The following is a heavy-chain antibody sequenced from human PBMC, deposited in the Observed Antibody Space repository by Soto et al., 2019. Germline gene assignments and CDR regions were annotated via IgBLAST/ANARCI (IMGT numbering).Heavy chain of an antibody. V-gene: IGHV3-30-3*01. CDR3: ARDQRSSSWYRTRYYYGMDV. Sequence: GGSLRLSCAASGFTFSSYAMHWVRQAPGKGLEWVAVISYDGSNKYYADSVKGRFTISRDNSKNTLYLQMNSLRAEDTAVYYCARDQRSSSWYRTRYYYGMDVWGQGTTVTVSS. J-gene: IGHJ6*02. CDR1: GFTFSSYA. D-gene: IGHD6-13*01. CDR2: ISYDGSNK.